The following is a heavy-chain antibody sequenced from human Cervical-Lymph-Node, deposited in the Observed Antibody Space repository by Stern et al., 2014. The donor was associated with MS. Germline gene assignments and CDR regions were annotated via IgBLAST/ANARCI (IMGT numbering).Heavy chain of an antibody. CDR1: SGSVTSGHW. Sequence: QVQLQESGPGLVKPSGTLSLTCAVSSGSVTSGHWWIWVRQSPWKGLEWIGEIYHTGRTNYNPSLKSRVTISVDKSKNQFSLKLNSVTEADTAVYYCARDPDNRGCCDPWGQGTLVIVSS. J-gene: IGHJ5*02. V-gene: IGHV4-4*02. CDR3: ARDPDNRGCCDP. CDR2: IYHTGRT. D-gene: IGHD1-14*01.